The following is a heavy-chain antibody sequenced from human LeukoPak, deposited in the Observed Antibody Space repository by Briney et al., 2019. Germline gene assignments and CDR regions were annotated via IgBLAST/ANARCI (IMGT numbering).Heavy chain of an antibody. CDR3: AKVDIVAPGAFDI. D-gene: IGHD5-12*01. CDR1: GFTFSSYA. J-gene: IGHJ3*02. V-gene: IGHV3-64*01. Sequence: GGSLRLSCAASGFTFSSYAMHWVRQAPGKGLEYVSAISSNGGSTYYANSVKGRFTISRDNSKNTLYLQMGSLRAEDTAVYYCAKVDIVAPGAFDIWGQGTMVTVSS. CDR2: ISSNGGST.